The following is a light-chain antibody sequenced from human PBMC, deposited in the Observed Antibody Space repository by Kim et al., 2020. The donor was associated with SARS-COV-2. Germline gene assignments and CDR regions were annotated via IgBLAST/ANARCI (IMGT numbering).Light chain of an antibody. CDR1: QSVSND. Sequence: DIMMTQSPASLSASVGDRVTLSCRASQSVSNDLGWYQQKPGQAPKLLIFAASTWPSGVPSRFSGSGSGTEFTLTISSLQPEDFAIYYCQQYNNYPPTFGEGTKVDIK. J-gene: IGKJ1*01. CDR3: QQYNNYPPT. CDR2: AAS. V-gene: IGKV1-17*01.